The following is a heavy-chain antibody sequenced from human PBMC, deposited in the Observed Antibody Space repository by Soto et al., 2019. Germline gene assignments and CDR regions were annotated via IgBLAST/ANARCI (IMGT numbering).Heavy chain of an antibody. CDR2: MNPNSGNT. D-gene: IGHD2-15*01. Sequence: QVQLVQSGAEVKKPGASVKVSCKASGYTFTSYDINWVRQATGQGLEWMGWMNPNSGNTGYAQKFQGRVTMTRNTSISTADMELGSLRSEDPAVYYCARGGIVVVVAAHNWFDPWGQGTLVTVSS. V-gene: IGHV1-8*01. J-gene: IGHJ5*02. CDR3: ARGGIVVVVAAHNWFDP. CDR1: GYTFTSYD.